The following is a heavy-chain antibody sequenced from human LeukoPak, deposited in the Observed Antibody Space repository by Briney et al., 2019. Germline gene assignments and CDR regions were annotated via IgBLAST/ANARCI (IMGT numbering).Heavy chain of an antibody. CDR1: GFTFSNAW. Sequence: GGSLRLSCAASGFTFSNAWVSWVRQAPGKGLEWVSVIYTSGTTYYSDSVKGRFTISRDNSKNTLYLQMNSLRAEDTAVYYCARVTGDYDFWSGLYFDYWGQGTLLTVSS. D-gene: IGHD3-3*01. CDR3: ARVTGDYDFWSGLYFDY. V-gene: IGHV3-66*01. CDR2: IYTSGTT. J-gene: IGHJ4*02.